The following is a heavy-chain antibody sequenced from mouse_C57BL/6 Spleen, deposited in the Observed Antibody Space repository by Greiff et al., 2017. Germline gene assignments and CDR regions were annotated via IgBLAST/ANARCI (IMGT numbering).Heavy chain of an antibody. Sequence: EVKLVESGGGLVKPGGSLKLSCAASGFTFSSYTMSWVRQTPEKRLEWVATISGGGGNTYYPDSVKGRFTISRDNAKNTLYLQMSSLRSEDTALYYCARHVDYYGSSYWYFDVWGTGTTVTVSS. CDR1: GFTFSSYT. J-gene: IGHJ1*03. CDR3: ARHVDYYGSSYWYFDV. CDR2: ISGGGGNT. V-gene: IGHV5-9*01. D-gene: IGHD1-1*01.